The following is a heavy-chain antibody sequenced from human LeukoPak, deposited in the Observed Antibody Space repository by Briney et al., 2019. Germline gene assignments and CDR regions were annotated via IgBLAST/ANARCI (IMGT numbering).Heavy chain of an antibody. CDR1: GFTFSSYA. V-gene: IGHV3-23*01. CDR3: AKTVPISGRPREGFDY. D-gene: IGHD1-26*01. J-gene: IGHJ4*02. CDR2: ISGSGGST. Sequence: GGSLRLSCAASGFTFSSYAMSWVRQAPGKGLEWVSAISGSGGSTYYADSVKGRFTISRDNSKNTLYLQLNSLRAEDTAVYYCAKTVPISGRPREGFDYWGQGTLVTVSS.